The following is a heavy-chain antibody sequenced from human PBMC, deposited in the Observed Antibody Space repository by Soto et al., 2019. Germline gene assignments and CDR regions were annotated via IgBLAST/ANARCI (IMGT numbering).Heavy chain of an antibody. Sequence: GGSLRLSCAASGFTFSSYGMHWVRQAPGKGLEWVAVIWYDGSNKYYADSVKGRFTISRDNSKNTLYLQMNSLRAEDTAVYYCARGGRERDGYVAFVYWGQGTLLTVSS. V-gene: IGHV3-33*01. J-gene: IGHJ4*02. D-gene: IGHD5-12*01. CDR2: IWYDGSNK. CDR3: ARGGRERDGYVAFVY. CDR1: GFTFSSYG.